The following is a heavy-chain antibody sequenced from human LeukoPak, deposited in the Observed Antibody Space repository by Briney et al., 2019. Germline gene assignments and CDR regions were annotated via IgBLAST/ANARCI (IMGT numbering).Heavy chain of an antibody. CDR3: ARGASKGDY. CDR1: GFTFSTYW. CDR2: ISGSGGST. D-gene: IGHD4-11*01. Sequence: PGGSLRLSCVAYGFTFSTYWMSWVRQAPGKGLEWVSAISGSGGSTYYADSVKGRFTISRDNSKNTLYLQMNSLRAEDTAVYYCARGASKGDYWGQGTLVTVSS. J-gene: IGHJ4*02. V-gene: IGHV3-23*01.